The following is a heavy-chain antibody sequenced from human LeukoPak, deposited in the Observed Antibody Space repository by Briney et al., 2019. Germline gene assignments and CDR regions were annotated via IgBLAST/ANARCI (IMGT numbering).Heavy chain of an antibody. CDR3: ARDPYSGSYGPYYYYYMDV. V-gene: IGHV3-21*06. Sequence: GGSLRLSCAASGFTFSTYNMNWVRQAPGKGPEWVSSVTSSSSYIYYADSVKGRFTISRDNAKNSLYLQMDSLRVEDTAVYYCARDPYSGSYGPYYYYYMDVWGKGTTVTISS. CDR2: VTSSSSYI. D-gene: IGHD1-26*01. J-gene: IGHJ6*03. CDR1: GFTFSTYN.